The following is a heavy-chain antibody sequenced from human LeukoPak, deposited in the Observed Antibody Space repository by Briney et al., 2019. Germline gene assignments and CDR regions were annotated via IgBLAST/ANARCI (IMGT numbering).Heavy chain of an antibody. CDR1: GYTFTSYG. CDR2: ISAYNGNT. CDR3: ARAMIYRLGGDYYFDY. Sequence: GASVKVSCKASGYTFTSYGISWVRQAPGQGLEWMGWISAYNGNTNYAQKLQGRVTMTTDTSTSTAYMELSSLRSEDMAVYYCARAMIYRLGGDYYFDYWGQGTLVTVSS. J-gene: IGHJ4*02. V-gene: IGHV1-18*03. D-gene: IGHD2-21*02.